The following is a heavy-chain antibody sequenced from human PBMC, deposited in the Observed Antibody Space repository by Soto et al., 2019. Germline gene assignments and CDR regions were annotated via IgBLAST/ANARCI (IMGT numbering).Heavy chain of an antibody. J-gene: IGHJ4*02. V-gene: IGHV2-5*02. CDR1: GFSLTTSGVG. CDR3: AHRNYYESSGVPWDVGYFDY. CDR2: IYWDDDK. D-gene: IGHD3-22*01. Sequence: QITLKESGPTLMEPTQTLTLTCTFSGFSLTTSGVGVGWIRQPPGKALEWLALIYWDDDKRYSPSLKSRLTITQDTSKNQVVLTMTNMDPADTATYYWAHRNYYESSGVPWDVGYFDYWGQGTLVTVSS.